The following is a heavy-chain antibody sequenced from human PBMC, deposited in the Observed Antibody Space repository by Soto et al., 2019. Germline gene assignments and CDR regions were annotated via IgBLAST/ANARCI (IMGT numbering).Heavy chain of an antibody. J-gene: IGHJ4*02. Sequence: VGSLRFSCAASGSTFNGSVIHWVRQASGKGLEWVGRIRTKPNSYETAYVASVKGRFTISRDDSKNTAYLQMNSLKTEDTAVYYCTSSNLYYWGQGTLVTVSS. CDR3: TSSNLYY. V-gene: IGHV3-73*01. CDR2: IRTKPNSYET. CDR1: GSTFNGSV.